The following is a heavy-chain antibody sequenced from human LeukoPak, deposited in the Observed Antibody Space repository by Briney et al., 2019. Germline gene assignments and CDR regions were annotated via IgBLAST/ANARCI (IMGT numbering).Heavy chain of an antibody. CDR3: ARDLETRGSHVVRYFHPFDY. Sequence: GGSLRLSCAASGFTFSSYTMNWVRQAPGKGLEWVSSISRSSTYIYFADSVRGRFTVSRDNAKNSLYLQMNSLRAEDTAVYYCARDLETRGSHVVRYFHPFDYWGQGTQVTISS. V-gene: IGHV3-21*01. CDR2: ISRSSTYI. J-gene: IGHJ4*02. CDR1: GFTFSSYT. D-gene: IGHD1-26*01.